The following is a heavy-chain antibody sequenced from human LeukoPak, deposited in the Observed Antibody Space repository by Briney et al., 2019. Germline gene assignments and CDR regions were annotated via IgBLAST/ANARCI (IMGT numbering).Heavy chain of an antibody. V-gene: IGHV3-30*18. D-gene: IGHD3-3*01. CDR1: GFTFSSYG. Sequence: GGSLRLSCAASGFTFSSYGMHWVRQAPGKGLEWVAVISYDGSNKYYADSVKGRFTISRDNSKNTLYLQMNSLRAEDTAVYYCAKSRFRITIFVDYWGQGTLVTVSS. J-gene: IGHJ4*02. CDR3: AKSRFRITIFVDY. CDR2: ISYDGSNK.